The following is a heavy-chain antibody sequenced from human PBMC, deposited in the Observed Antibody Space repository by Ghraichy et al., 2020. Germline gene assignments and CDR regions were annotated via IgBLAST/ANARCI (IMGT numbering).Heavy chain of an antibody. CDR2: INPSGGST. J-gene: IGHJ2*01. V-gene: IGHV1-46*01. Sequence: ASVKVSCKASGYTFTSYYMHWVRQAPGQGLEWMGIINPSGGSTSYAQKFQGRVTMTRDTSTSTVYMELSSLRSEDTAVYYCARDLERTMIGGYFDLWGRGTLVTVSS. CDR1: GYTFTSYY. D-gene: IGHD3-22*01. CDR3: ARDLERTMIGGYFDL.